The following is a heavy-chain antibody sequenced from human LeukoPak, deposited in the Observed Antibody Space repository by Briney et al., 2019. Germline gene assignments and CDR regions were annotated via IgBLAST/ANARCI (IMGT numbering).Heavy chain of an antibody. J-gene: IGHJ4*02. CDR2: ISPSGSTM. Sequence: PGGSLRLSCAVSGFTFSRYEMSWARQAPGKGLEWISYISPSGSTMYYVDSVKGRFIISRDNAKDSLYLQMNSLRVEDTAVYYCARDPRGPDYWGQGTLVTVSS. CDR1: GFTFSRYE. V-gene: IGHV3-48*03. CDR3: ARDPRGPDY.